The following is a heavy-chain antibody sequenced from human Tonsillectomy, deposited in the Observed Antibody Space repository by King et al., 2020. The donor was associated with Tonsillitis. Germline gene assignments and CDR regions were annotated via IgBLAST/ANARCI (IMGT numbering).Heavy chain of an antibody. V-gene: IGHV3-30-3*01. D-gene: IGHD3-10*01. CDR2: ISNDGTNQ. J-gene: IGHJ4*02. Sequence: VQLVESGGGVVQPGRSLRLSCAASGFTFSSYAMHWVRQAPGKGLEWVALISNDGTNQYYADSMQGRFTISRDNSKNILFLQLHSLRTDDTALYYCARQREIYGSGSFALGYWGQGTLVTVSS. CDR1: GFTFSSYA. CDR3: ARQREIYGSGSFALGY.